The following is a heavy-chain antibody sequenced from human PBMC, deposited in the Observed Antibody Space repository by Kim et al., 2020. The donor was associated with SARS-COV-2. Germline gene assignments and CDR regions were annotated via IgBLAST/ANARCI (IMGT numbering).Heavy chain of an antibody. CDR3: ARCPVDIYSFWLDP. J-gene: IGHJ5*02. D-gene: IGHD2-15*01. CDR1: GGSISSRNW. V-gene: IGHV4-4*02. CDR2: IHHSGNT. Sequence: SETLSLTCAVSGGSISSRNWWNWVRQPPGMGLEWIGEIHHSGNTNYNPSLKSRVIISIDKSKNQFSLNLSSVTAADTAVSYCARCPVDIYSFWLDPLGQG.